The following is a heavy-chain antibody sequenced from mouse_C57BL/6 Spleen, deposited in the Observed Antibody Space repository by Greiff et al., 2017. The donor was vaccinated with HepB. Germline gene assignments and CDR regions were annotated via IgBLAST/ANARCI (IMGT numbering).Heavy chain of an antibody. CDR2: INPGSGGT. CDR3: ARDFGITTVEATDWYFDV. V-gene: IGHV1-54*01. J-gene: IGHJ1*03. D-gene: IGHD1-1*01. CDR1: GYAFTNYL. Sequence: VQLQESGAELVRPGTSVKVSCKASGYAFTNYLIEWVKQRPGQGLEWIGVINPGSGGTNYNEKFKGKATLTADKSSSTAYMQLSSLTSEDSAVYVCARDFGITTVEATDWYFDVWGTGTTVTVSS.